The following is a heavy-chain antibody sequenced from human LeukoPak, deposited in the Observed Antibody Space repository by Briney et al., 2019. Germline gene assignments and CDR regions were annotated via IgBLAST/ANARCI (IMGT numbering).Heavy chain of an antibody. D-gene: IGHD6-19*01. CDR2: INTYNGNT. J-gene: IGHJ4*02. CDR1: AYTFTSYA. V-gene: IGHV1-18*01. CDR3: ARGGSGLYVRYYFDF. Sequence: GASVKVSCKASAYTFTSYAITWVRQAPGQGLEWMGWINTYNGNTDYSQKFQGRVTMTTDTSTSTVYMELRSLKSDDTAVYYCARGGSGLYVRYYFDFWGQGTLVTVSS.